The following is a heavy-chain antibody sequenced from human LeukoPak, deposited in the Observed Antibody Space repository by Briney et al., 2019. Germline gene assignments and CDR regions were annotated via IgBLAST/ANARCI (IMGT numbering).Heavy chain of an antibody. CDR1: GGSISSSSYY. D-gene: IGHD6-19*01. CDR2: IYYSGST. V-gene: IGHV4-39*07. CDR3: ARNPGYSSGWYNGYYYMDV. J-gene: IGHJ6*03. Sequence: SETLSLTCTVSGGSISSSSYYWGWLRQPPGKGLEWIGSIYYSGSTNYNPSLKSRVTISVDASKNQFSLKLSSVTAADTAVYYCARNPGYSSGWYNGYYYMDVCGKGTTVTVSS.